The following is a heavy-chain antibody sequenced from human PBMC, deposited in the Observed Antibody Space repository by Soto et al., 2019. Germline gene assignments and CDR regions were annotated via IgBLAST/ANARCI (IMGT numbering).Heavy chain of an antibody. CDR2: IKQDGSEK. D-gene: IGHD6-13*01. V-gene: IGHV3-7*01. CDR3: ARRPLVAAAGTWDWFDP. J-gene: IGHJ5*02. Sequence: AGGSLRLSCAASGFTFSSYWMSWVRQAPGKGLEWVANIKQDGSEKYYVDSVKGRFTISRDNAKSSLYLQMNSLRAEDTAVYYCARRPLVAAAGTWDWFDPWGQGTLVTVSS. CDR1: GFTFSSYW.